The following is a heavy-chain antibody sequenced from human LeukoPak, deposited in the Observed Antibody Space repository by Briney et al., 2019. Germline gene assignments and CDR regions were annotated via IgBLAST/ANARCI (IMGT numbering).Heavy chain of an antibody. D-gene: IGHD2-2*01. J-gene: IGHJ4*02. CDR3: AKGGWGVPTARGLDY. CDR2: ITSSSSGGIT. V-gene: IGHV3-23*01. CDR1: GFTFSSYA. Sequence: GGSLRLSCAASGFTFSSYAMSWVRQTPGKGLEWVSAITSSSSGGITYYADSVKGRFTISRDNSKNTLYLQMDSLRAEDSAVFYCAKGGWGVPTARGLDYWGQGTLVAVS.